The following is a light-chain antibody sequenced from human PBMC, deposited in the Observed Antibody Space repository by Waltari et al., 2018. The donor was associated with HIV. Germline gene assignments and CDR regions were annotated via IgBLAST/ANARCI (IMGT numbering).Light chain of an antibody. CDR3: QSYDNSLGVV. J-gene: IGLJ2*01. V-gene: IGLV1-40*01. CDR2: GST. Sequence: QSVLTQPPSVSGAPGQRVTISCTGGSSNIWAPYDVHWYQQFPGTAPKLLIYGSTNRPSGVPDRFSGSKSGTSASLAITGLQAEDEADYYCQSYDNSLGVVFGGGTKLTVL. CDR1: SSNIWAPYD.